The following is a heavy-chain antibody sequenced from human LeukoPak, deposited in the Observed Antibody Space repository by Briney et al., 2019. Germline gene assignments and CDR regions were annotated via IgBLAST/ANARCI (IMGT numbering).Heavy chain of an antibody. CDR2: ISSSSSYI. Sequence: GGSLRLSCAASGFTFSTYSLNWVRQAPGKGLEWVSYISSSSSYIYYADSLKGRFTISRDNAKNSLYLQMNSLRAEDTAVYYCARGDNWNFAYLDYWGQGTLVTVSS. J-gene: IGHJ4*02. D-gene: IGHD1-1*01. CDR1: GFTFSTYS. V-gene: IGHV3-21*01. CDR3: ARGDNWNFAYLDY.